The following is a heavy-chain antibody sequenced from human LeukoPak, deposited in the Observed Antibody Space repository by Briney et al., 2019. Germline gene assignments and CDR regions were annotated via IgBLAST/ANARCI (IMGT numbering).Heavy chain of an antibody. CDR3: AKDDLRIAAAGLFDY. CDR2: IWYDGSNK. J-gene: IGHJ4*02. V-gene: IGHV3-33*06. D-gene: IGHD6-13*01. CDR1: GFTFSSYG. Sequence: GGFLRLSCAASGFTFSSYGMHWVRQAPGKGLEWVAVIWYDGSNKYYADSVKGRFTISRDNSKNTLYLQMNSLRAEDTAVYYCAKDDLRIAAAGLFDYWGQGTLVTVSS.